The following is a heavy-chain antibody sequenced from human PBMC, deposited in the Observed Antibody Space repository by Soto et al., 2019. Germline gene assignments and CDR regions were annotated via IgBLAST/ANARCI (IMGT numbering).Heavy chain of an antibody. Sequence: SETLSLTCTVSGGSISSGGYYWSWIRQHPGKGLEWIGYIYYSGSTYYNPSLKSRVTISVDTSKNQFSLKLSSVTAADTAVYYCARGTVTTYYFDYWGQGTLVTVSS. V-gene: IGHV4-31*03. CDR2: IYYSGST. CDR3: ARGTVTTYYFDY. CDR1: GGSISSGGYY. J-gene: IGHJ4*02. D-gene: IGHD4-4*01.